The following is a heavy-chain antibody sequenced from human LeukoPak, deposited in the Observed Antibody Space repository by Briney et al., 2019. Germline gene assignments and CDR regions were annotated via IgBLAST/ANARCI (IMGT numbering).Heavy chain of an antibody. J-gene: IGHJ4*02. CDR3: AKESGDCGADCLALSDY. CDR1: GFTFNTYT. V-gene: IGHV3-21*01. Sequence: GGSLRLSCAASGFTFNTYTMSWVRQAPGKGLEWVSSINSRSTKMYYADSVKGRFTVSRDNTKNSLYLQMDSLRAEDTAVYFCAKESGDCGADCLALSDYWGQGTLVTVSS. D-gene: IGHD2-21*02. CDR2: INSRSTKM.